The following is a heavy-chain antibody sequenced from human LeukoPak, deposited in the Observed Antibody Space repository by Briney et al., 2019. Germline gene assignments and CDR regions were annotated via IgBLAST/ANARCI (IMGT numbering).Heavy chain of an antibody. CDR1: GGSISSGSYY. V-gene: IGHV4-61*02. Sequence: PSQTLSLXCTVSGGSISSGSYYWSWSRQPAGKGPEWIGRIYTSGITNYNPSLKSRVTISVDTSKNQFSLKLSSVTAADTAVYYCARVDGHAGYYDSSGFLDYWGQGTLVTVSS. J-gene: IGHJ4*02. CDR3: ARVDGHAGYYDSSGFLDY. D-gene: IGHD3-22*01. CDR2: IYTSGIT.